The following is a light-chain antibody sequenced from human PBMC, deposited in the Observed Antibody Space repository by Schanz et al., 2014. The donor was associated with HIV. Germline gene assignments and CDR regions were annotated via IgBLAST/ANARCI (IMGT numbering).Light chain of an antibody. CDR3: QQYYNTPPT. CDR1: QSVLSRSNNKNC. Sequence: DIVLTQSPDSLAVSLGERATINCKSSQSVLSRSNNKNCLAWYQQKPGQPPQLLIYWASTRESGVPDRFSGGGSGTDFTLTISSLQAEDVAFYYCQQYYNTPPTFGQGTKVEVK. CDR2: WAS. V-gene: IGKV4-1*01. J-gene: IGKJ1*01.